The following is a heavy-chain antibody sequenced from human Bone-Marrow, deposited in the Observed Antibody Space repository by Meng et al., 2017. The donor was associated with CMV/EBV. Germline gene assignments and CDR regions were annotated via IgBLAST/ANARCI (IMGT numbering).Heavy chain of an antibody. V-gene: IGHV3-23*01. CDR2: ISGSGGST. CDR3: ARDRAVTTC. J-gene: IGHJ4*02. Sequence: GESLKISCAASGFTFSSYAMSWVRQAPGKGLEWVSAISGSGGSTYYADSVKGRFTISRDNSKNTLYLQMNSLRAEDTAVYYCARDRAVTTCCGQGTLVTVSS. D-gene: IGHD4-17*01. CDR1: GFTFSSYA.